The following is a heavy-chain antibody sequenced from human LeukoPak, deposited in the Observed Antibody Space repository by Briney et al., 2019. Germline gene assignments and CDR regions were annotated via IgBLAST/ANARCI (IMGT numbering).Heavy chain of an antibody. Sequence: PGGSLRLSCAASGFTVSSSYMSWVRQAPRKGLEWVSVIYSGGSTYYADSVKGRFTISRDNSKNTLYLQMNSLRAEDTAVYYCARSSVVPAAIRYYYYYMDVWGKGTTVTVSS. V-gene: IGHV3-53*01. CDR2: IYSGGST. CDR3: ARSSVVPAAIRYYYYYMDV. J-gene: IGHJ6*03. CDR1: GFTVSSSY. D-gene: IGHD2-2*01.